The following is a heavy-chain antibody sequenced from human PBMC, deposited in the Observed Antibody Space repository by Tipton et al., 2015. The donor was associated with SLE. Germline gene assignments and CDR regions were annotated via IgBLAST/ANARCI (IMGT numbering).Heavy chain of an antibody. J-gene: IGHJ2*01. Sequence: TLSLTCTVSGGSISSGSYYWSWIRQPAGKGLEWIGEINHSGSTNYNPSLKSRVTISVDTSKNQFSLKLSSVTAADTAVYYCARRLVRYDSRYFDLWGRGTLVTVSS. V-gene: IGHV4-61*09. D-gene: IGHD3-22*01. CDR1: GGSISSGSYY. CDR3: ARRLVRYDSRYFDL. CDR2: INHSGST.